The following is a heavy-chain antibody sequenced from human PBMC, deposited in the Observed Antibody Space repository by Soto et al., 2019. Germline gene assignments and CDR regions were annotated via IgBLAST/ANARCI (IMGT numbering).Heavy chain of an antibody. CDR3: AGDSSGGDY. CDR1: GGSISNYH. J-gene: IGHJ4*02. D-gene: IGHD3-22*01. V-gene: IGHV4-59*01. CDR2: IYYSGST. Sequence: PSETLSLTCTVSGGSISNYHWSWIRQPPGKGLEWIGYIYYSGSTNYNPSLKSRVTISVDASKNQFSLKLSSVTAADTAVYYCAGDSSGGDYWAQGTLVTFSS.